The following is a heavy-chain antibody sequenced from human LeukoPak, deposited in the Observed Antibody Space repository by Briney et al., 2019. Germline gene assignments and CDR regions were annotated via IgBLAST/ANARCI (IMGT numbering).Heavy chain of an antibody. CDR2: IYYSGST. CDR3: ARTRGYSRRGYFDY. CDR1: GGSISSSSYY. Sequence: SETLSLTCTVSGGSISSSSYYWGWIRQPPGKGLEWIGSIYYSGSTYYNPSLKSRVTISVDTSKNQFSLKLSSVTAADTAVYYCARTRGYSRRGYFDYWGQGTLVTVSS. D-gene: IGHD5-18*01. V-gene: IGHV4-39*07. J-gene: IGHJ4*02.